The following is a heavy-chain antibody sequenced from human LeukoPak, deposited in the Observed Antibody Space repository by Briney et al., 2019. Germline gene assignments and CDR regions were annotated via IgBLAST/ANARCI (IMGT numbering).Heavy chain of an antibody. CDR1: GGSISSSSYY. V-gene: IGHV4-39*07. D-gene: IGHD6-19*01. CDR3: ARDSIAVAGTGEGYFDY. J-gene: IGHJ4*02. Sequence: PSETLSLTCTVSGGSISSSSYYWGWIRQPPGKGLEWIGSIYYSGSTYYNPSLKSRVTISVDTSKNQFSLKLSSVTAADTAVYYCARDSIAVAGTGEGYFDYWGQGTLVTVSS. CDR2: IYYSGST.